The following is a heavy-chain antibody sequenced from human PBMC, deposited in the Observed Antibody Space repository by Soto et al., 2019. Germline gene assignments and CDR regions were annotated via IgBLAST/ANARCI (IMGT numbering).Heavy chain of an antibody. J-gene: IGHJ4*02. Sequence: SETLSFTCTVSVSSINSRGYYWGWIRQPPGKGLEXIGXXFXGXXXYXXPSLKSRVTVSVDTSKNQFSLNLRSVTAADTAVYYCARLPSRHLVDYWGQGTLVTVSS. V-gene: IGHV4-39*01. CDR3: ARLPSRHLVDY. D-gene: IGHD3-3*02. CDR1: VSSINSRGYY. CDR2: XFXGXXX.